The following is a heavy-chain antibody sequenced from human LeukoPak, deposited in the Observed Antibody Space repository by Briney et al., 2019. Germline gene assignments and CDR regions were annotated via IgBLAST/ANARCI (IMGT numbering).Heavy chain of an antibody. D-gene: IGHD5-24*01. J-gene: IGHJ4*01. CDR1: GYTFTDYY. Sequence: ASVKISCKXSGYTFTDYYMHWVQQAPGKGLEWMGLVDPEDGETIYAEKFQGRVTITADTSTDTAYMELSSLRSEDTAVYYCASGRDGYNLDYWGQGTLVTVSS. CDR2: VDPEDGET. V-gene: IGHV1-69-2*01. CDR3: ASGRDGYNLDY.